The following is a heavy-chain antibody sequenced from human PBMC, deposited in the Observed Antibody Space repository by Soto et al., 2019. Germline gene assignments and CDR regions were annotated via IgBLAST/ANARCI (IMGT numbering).Heavy chain of an antibody. V-gene: IGHV3-30-3*01. J-gene: IGHJ6*02. CDR1: EFNCGGYG. Sequence: GGSMRVSWRAAEFNCGGYGMHWVRQKPGKGLEWVAVISYDGSNKYYADSVKGRFTISRDNSKNTLYLQMNSLRAEDTAVYYCARGGRGQLLWFGELSRASYYYGMDVWGQGTTVTVSS. D-gene: IGHD3-10*01. CDR3: ARGGRGQLLWFGELSRASYYYGMDV. CDR2: ISYDGSNK.